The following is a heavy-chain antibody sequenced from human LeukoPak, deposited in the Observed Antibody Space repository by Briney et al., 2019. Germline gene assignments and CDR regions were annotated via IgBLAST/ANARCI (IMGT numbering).Heavy chain of an antibody. CDR3: ARPGIAAAVFDY. J-gene: IGHJ4*02. V-gene: IGHV5-51*01. D-gene: IGHD6-13*01. CDR1: GYSFTTNW. CDR2: MYPRDSDT. Sequence: NLGESLKISCKGSGYSFTTNWIGWVRQMPGKGLEWMGIMYPRDSDTRYSPSFKGQVTISADKSISTAYLQWSSLKASDTAMYYCARPGIAAAVFDYWGQGTLVTVSS.